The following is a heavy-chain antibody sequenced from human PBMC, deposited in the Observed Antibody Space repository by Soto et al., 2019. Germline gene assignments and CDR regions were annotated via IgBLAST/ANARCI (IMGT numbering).Heavy chain of an antibody. CDR2: IIPIFGTA. Sequence: SVKVSCKASGGTFSSYAISWVRQAPGQGLEWMGGIIPIFGTANYAQKFQGRVTITADESTSTAYMELSSLRSEDTAVYYCVRGKEQWLADAFDIWGQGTLVTVSS. CDR3: VRGKEQWLADAFDI. D-gene: IGHD6-19*01. J-gene: IGHJ3*02. CDR1: GGTFSSYA. V-gene: IGHV1-69*13.